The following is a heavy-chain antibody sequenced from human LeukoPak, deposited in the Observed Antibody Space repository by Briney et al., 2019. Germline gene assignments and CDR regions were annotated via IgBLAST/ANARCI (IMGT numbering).Heavy chain of an antibody. Sequence: SETLSLTCTVSGDSISSYYWSWIRQPPGKGLEWIGYIYTSGSTNYNPSLKSRVTISVDTSKNQFSLKLSSVTAADTAVYYCARLSGYFKPWGQGTLVTVSS. D-gene: IGHD3-22*01. CDR1: GDSISSYY. CDR3: ARLSGYFKP. CDR2: IYTSGST. J-gene: IGHJ5*02. V-gene: IGHV4-4*09.